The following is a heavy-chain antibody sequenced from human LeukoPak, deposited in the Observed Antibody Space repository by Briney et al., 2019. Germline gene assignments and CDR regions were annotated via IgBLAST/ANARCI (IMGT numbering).Heavy chain of an antibody. V-gene: IGHV3-7*03. CDR3: ARDMSITTVRGVIILDASDI. CDR2: IKQDGSEK. CDR1: GFTFGNYW. Sequence: PGGSLRLSCAASGFTFGNYWMTWVRQAPGKGLECVANIKQDGSEKYFLDSVKGRFTISRDNAKNSLYLQMNSLRAEDTAVYYCARDMSITTVRGVIILDASDIWGQGTMVTVSS. D-gene: IGHD3-10*01. J-gene: IGHJ3*02.